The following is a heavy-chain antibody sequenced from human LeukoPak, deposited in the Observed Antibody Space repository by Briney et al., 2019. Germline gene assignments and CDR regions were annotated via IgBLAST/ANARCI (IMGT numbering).Heavy chain of an antibody. CDR1: GGSISSSSYY. J-gene: IGHJ4*02. Sequence: SETLSLTCTVSGGSISSSSYYWGWIRQPPGKGLEWIGSIYYSGSTNYNPSLKSRVTISVDTSKNQFSLKLSSVTAADTAVYYCARTTTVTKILDYWGQGTLVTVSS. D-gene: IGHD4-17*01. V-gene: IGHV4-39*07. CDR2: IYYSGST. CDR3: ARTTTVTKILDY.